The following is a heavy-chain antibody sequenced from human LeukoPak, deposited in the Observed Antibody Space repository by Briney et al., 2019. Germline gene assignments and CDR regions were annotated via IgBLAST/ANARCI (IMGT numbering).Heavy chain of an antibody. D-gene: IGHD6-19*01. V-gene: IGHV4-59*01. CDR3: ARDIAVASYWYFDL. Sequence: SETLSLTCTVSGCSISSYYWSWIRQPPGKGLEWIGCIYYSGSTNYNPSLKSRVTISVDTSKNQFSLKLSSVTAADTAVYYCARDIAVASYWYFDLWGRGTLVTVSS. CDR1: GCSISSYY. J-gene: IGHJ2*01. CDR2: IYYSGST.